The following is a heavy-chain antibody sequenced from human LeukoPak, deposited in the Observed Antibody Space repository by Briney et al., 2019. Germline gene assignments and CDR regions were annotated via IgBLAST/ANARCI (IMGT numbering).Heavy chain of an antibody. J-gene: IGHJ6*02. CDR3: ARREGILEWLSYYGMDV. CDR2: ISAYNGNT. V-gene: IGHV1-18*01. CDR1: GYTFTSYG. Sequence: ASVKVSCKASGYTFTSYGISWVRQAPGQGLEWMGWISAYNGNTNYAQKLQGRVTMTTDTSTSTAYMELRSLRSDDTAVYYCARREGILEWLSYYGMDVWGQGTTVTVS. D-gene: IGHD3-3*01.